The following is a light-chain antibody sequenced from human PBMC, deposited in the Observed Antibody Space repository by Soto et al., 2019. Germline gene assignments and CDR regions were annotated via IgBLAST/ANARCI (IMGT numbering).Light chain of an antibody. V-gene: IGLV1-44*01. CDR1: SSNIGRNT. J-gene: IGLJ3*02. CDR2: NNN. CDR3: AAWDASLNGRV. Sequence: QSVLTQPPSASGTPGQRVTISCSGSSSNIGRNTVNWYQQFPGTAPNLLIYNNNERPSGVPDRFSGSKSGTSASLAISGLWSEDEADYYCAAWDASLNGRVFGGGTKLTVL.